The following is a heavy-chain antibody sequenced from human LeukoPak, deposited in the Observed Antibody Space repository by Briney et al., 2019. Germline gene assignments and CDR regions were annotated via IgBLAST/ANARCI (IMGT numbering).Heavy chain of an antibody. CDR1: GFTFSSYW. CDR2: INTDGSST. D-gene: IGHD5-18*01. Sequence: GGSLRLSCAASGFTFSSYWMHWVRQAPGKGLVWVSRINTDGSSTSYADSVKGRFTIPRDNAKNRLYVQMNSLRADDTAVYYCATGSGLWSPDYWGQGTLVTVSS. V-gene: IGHV3-74*01. CDR3: ATGSGLWSPDY. J-gene: IGHJ4*02.